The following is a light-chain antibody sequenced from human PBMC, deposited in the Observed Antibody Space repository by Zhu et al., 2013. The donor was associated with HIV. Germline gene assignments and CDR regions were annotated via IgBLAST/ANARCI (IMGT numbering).Light chain of an antibody. CDR3: QQYDTLPYS. Sequence: AIQLTQSPSSLSASVGDRVTITCRASQGIRNDLGWYQQKPGKAPSLFIYAASTLETGVPSRFSGSGSGTEFTLTITSLQPEDVATYYCQQYDTLPYSFGQGTKLEIK. CDR1: QGIRND. CDR2: AAS. V-gene: IGKV1-6*01. J-gene: IGKJ2*03.